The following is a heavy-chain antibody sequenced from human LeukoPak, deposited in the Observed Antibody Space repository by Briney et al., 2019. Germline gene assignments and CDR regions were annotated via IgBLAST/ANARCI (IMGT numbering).Heavy chain of an antibody. Sequence: GGSLRLSCAASGFTFGSYSMNWVRQAPGKGLEWVSSISSSSSYIYYADSVKGRFTISRDNAKNSLYLQMNSLRAEDTAVYYCARVIANYYGSGSYAFDIWGQGTMVTVSS. CDR3: ARVIANYYGSGSYAFDI. CDR1: GFTFGSYS. D-gene: IGHD3-10*01. CDR2: ISSSSSYI. J-gene: IGHJ3*02. V-gene: IGHV3-21*01.